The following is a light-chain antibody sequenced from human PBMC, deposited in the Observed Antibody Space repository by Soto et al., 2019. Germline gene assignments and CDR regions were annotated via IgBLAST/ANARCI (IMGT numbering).Light chain of an antibody. Sequence: ILLTQSPASLSASVGDRVTITCRASQGFSSYFNCYQQKPGKAPKLLIYAASSLQRGVQSRFSGSGSGTEFTLSIRDLQRDDLACCYFRQYEVYFGRFGQGTKV. J-gene: IGKJ1*01. CDR1: QGFSSY. V-gene: IGKV1-39*01. CDR3: RQYEVYFGR. CDR2: AAS.